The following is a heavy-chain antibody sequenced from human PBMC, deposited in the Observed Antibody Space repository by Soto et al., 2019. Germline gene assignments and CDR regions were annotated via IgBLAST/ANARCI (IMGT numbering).Heavy chain of an antibody. V-gene: IGHV1-2*04. Sequence: PSVKVSCKASGYTFTGYYMHWVRQAPGQGLEWMGWINPNSGGTNYAQKFQGWVTMTRDTSISTAYMELSRLRSDDTAVYYCARGDILTGYYNYFDYWGQGTLVTVSS. CDR1: GYTFTGYY. CDR3: ARGDILTGYYNYFDY. D-gene: IGHD3-9*01. J-gene: IGHJ4*02. CDR2: INPNSGGT.